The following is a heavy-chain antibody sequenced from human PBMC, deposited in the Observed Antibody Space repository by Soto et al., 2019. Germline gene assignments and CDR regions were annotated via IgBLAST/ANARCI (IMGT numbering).Heavy chain of an antibody. J-gene: IGHJ2*01. CDR3: ASPPSGSLVFDL. CDR2: IYYSGST. CDR1: GGSISSSSYY. D-gene: IGHD1-26*01. Sequence: QLQLQESGPGLVKPSETLSLTCTVSGGSISSSSYYWGWIRQPPGKGLEWIGSIYYSGSTYYNPSLKSRVTISVDTSKNQFSLKLSSVTAADTAVYYCASPPSGSLVFDLWGRGTLVTVSS. V-gene: IGHV4-39*01.